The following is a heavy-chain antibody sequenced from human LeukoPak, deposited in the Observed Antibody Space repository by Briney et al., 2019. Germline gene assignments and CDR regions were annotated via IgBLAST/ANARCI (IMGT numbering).Heavy chain of an antibody. J-gene: IGHJ4*02. CDR1: GLTFSSYS. Sequence: GGSLRLSCAASGLTFSSYSMNWVRQAPGKGLEWVSYISSSSSTIYYADSVKGRFTISRDNAKNSLYLQMNSLRAEDTAVYYCAREGAFDFDYWGQGTLVTVSS. V-gene: IGHV3-48*01. CDR2: ISSSSSTI. CDR3: AREGAFDFDY.